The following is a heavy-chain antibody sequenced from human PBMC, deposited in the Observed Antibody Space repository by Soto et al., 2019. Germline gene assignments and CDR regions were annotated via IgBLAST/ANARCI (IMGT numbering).Heavy chain of an antibody. J-gene: IGHJ6*02. CDR2: INPSGGRT. CDR3: ARETVGCYSGMDV. CDR1: GYTFATYY. D-gene: IGHD4-17*01. V-gene: IGHV1-46*01. Sequence: QVQLVQSGAEVKMPGASVKLSCKASGYTFATYYIHWVRQAPGQRLEWLGVINPSGGRTTYAQRFQDRVTMRRDTSTSTVYMELSSLRSEDTAVYYCARETVGCYSGMDVWGQGTTVTVFS.